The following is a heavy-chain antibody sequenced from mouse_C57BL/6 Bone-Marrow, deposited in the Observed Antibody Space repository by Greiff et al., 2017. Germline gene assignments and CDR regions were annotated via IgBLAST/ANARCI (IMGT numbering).Heavy chain of an antibody. D-gene: IGHD1-1*01. Sequence: QVQLQQSGAELARPGASVKLSCKASGYTFTSYGLSWVKQRTGQGLEWIGEIYPRSGNTYYNEKFKGKATLTADKSSSTASMELRSLTSEDSAVYVCAREGKYYGSLWYFDVWGTGTTVTVSS. CDR2: IYPRSGNT. J-gene: IGHJ1*03. V-gene: IGHV1-81*01. CDR3: AREGKYYGSLWYFDV. CDR1: GYTFTSYG.